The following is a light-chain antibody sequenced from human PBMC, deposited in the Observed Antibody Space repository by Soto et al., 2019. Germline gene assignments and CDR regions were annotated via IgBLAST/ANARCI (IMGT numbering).Light chain of an antibody. J-gene: IGLJ1*01. CDR1: SSNIGSNY. CDR3: GAWDDSLTGYV. Sequence: QLVLTQPPSASGTPGQRVTISCSGSSSNIGSNYVYWYQQLPGTAPKLLIYRNNQRPSGVPDRFSGSKSGTSASLAISGLRSEDEADYYCGAWDDSLTGYVFGTGTKLTVL. V-gene: IGLV1-47*01. CDR2: RNN.